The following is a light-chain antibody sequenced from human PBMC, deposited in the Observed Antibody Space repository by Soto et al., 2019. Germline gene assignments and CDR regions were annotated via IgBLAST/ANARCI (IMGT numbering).Light chain of an antibody. CDR3: SSYTGRGTPLYV. Sequence: QSALTQPGSVSGSPGQSITICCTGTSSDVGDYNYVSWYQQYPGKAPKLMIYEVSNRPSGVSNRFSGCKSGNTASLAISGLQAEDEADYYCSSYTGRGTPLYVFGTGTKLTVL. CDR1: SSDVGDYNY. CDR2: EVS. J-gene: IGLJ1*01. V-gene: IGLV2-14*01.